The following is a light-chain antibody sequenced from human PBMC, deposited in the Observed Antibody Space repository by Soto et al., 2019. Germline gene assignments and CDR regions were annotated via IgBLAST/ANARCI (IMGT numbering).Light chain of an antibody. V-gene: IGLV3-21*03. CDR3: QVWDSGSDHYV. CDR2: HDS. Sequence: SYELTQPPSVSVAPGKTARITCGGDNIGDKSVHWYQQKPGQAPVVVIYHDSDRPSGIPERFSGSNSGNTATLTISRVEAGDEADYYCQVWDSGSDHYVFGTGTKLTVL. J-gene: IGLJ1*01. CDR1: NIGDKS.